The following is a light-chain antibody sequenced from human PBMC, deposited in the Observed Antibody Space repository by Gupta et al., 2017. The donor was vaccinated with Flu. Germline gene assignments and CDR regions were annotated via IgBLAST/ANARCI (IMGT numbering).Light chain of an antibody. CDR1: SSNIGSNT. CDR2: SNN. CDR3: AAWDDSLNGWV. J-gene: IGLJ3*02. Sequence: QSVLTQPPSASGTPGQRVTISCSGSSSNIGSNTVNWYQQLPGTAPKRLMYSNNQRPSGVPDRFSGSKSGTSASLAISGLQSEDEADYYCAAWDDSLNGWVLGGGTKLTVL. V-gene: IGLV1-44*01.